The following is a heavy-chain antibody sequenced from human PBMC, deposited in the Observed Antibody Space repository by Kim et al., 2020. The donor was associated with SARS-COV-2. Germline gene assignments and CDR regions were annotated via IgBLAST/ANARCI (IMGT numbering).Heavy chain of an antibody. Sequence: GGSLRLSCAASGFTFSSSCMYWVRQTPGKGLEWVSHISSSSRTTNYADPVKGRFTISRDNDKNTVYLQMNSLRADDTAVYYCARRLAHWGRG. CDR3: ARRLAH. J-gene: IGHJ1*01. V-gene: IGHV3-48*04. CDR1: GFTFSSSC. CDR2: ISSSSRTT.